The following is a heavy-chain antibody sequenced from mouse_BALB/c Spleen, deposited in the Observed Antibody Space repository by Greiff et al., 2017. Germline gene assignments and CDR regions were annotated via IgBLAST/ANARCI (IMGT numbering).Heavy chain of an antibody. J-gene: IGHJ2*01. Sequence: QVQLKESGAELVRPGTSVKVSCKASGYAFTNYLIEWVKQRPGQGLDWIGVINPGSGGTNYNEKFKGKATLTADKSSSTAYMQLSSLTSDDSAVYFCARRTTVVAEYWGQGTTLTVSS. CDR1: GYAFTNYL. CDR3: ARRTTVVAEY. D-gene: IGHD1-1*01. V-gene: IGHV1-54*01. CDR2: INPGSGGT.